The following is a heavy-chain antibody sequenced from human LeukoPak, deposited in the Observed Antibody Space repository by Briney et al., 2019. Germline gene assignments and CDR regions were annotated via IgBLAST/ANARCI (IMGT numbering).Heavy chain of an antibody. CDR1: GFTFSHYA. CDR3: ARGYSHNSGGWLDP. Sequence: GGSLRLSCAVSGFTFSHYAMSWVRQAPGTGLEWVGSLTDSGDATYCADSVKGRLTISRDNSNSTLYLHISGLRDEDTAVYYCARGYSHNSGGWLDPWGQGTLVTVSS. CDR2: LTDSGDAT. J-gene: IGHJ5*02. D-gene: IGHD5-12*01. V-gene: IGHV3-23*01.